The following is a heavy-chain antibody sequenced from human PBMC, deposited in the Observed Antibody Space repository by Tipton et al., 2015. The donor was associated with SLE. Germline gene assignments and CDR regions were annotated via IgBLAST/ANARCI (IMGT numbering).Heavy chain of an antibody. CDR1: GGSISSYY. CDR3: ARHGMVNYYYYGMDV. D-gene: IGHD4-23*01. CDR2: IYYNGKT. J-gene: IGHJ6*02. Sequence: TLSLTCSVSGGSISSYYWSWIWQPPAKGLEWIGFIYYNGKTNYNSSLKSRVTISVDTSKSQFSLKLRSVTAADTAVYYCARHGMVNYYYYGMDVWGQGTTVTVSS. V-gene: IGHV4-59*08.